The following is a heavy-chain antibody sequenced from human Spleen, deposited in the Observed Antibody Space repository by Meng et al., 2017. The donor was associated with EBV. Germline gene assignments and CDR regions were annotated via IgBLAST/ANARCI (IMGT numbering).Heavy chain of an antibody. D-gene: IGHD3-10*01. V-gene: IGHV4-4*02. J-gene: IGHJ5*02. CDR1: GGSSSSYNW. Sequence: QLRLENAGPGLVKSSGTLALTCGVSGGSSSSYNWWIWVRQPPGKGLEWVGEIHHGGSTNYNPSLKSRVTISLDKSKNQFSLRLTSVPAADPAVYYCSIIIYGSGLNSWFDPWGQGTLVTVSS. CDR2: IHHGGST. CDR3: SIIIYGSGLNSWFDP.